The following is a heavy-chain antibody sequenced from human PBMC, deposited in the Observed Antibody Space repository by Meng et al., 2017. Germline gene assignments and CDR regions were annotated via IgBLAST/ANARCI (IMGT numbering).Heavy chain of an antibody. D-gene: IGHD2-2*02. J-gene: IGHJ4*02. CDR1: GYTFTRYY. CDR3: ARPYCSSTSCYRTLLTYFDC. Sequence: ASVKVSCKASGYTFTRYYMHWVRQAPGQGLEWMGIINPSGGSTSYAQKFQGRVTMTRDTSTSTVYMELSSLRSEDTAVYYCARPYCSSTSCYRTLLTYFDCWGQGTLVTVSS. V-gene: IGHV1-46*01. CDR2: INPSGGST.